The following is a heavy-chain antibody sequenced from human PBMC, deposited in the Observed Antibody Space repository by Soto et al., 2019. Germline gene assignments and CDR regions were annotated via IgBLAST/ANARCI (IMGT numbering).Heavy chain of an antibody. CDR1: GFTFSNYA. Sequence: EVQLLESGGGLLEPGGSLRLSSAASGFTFSNYAMSWVRKAPGKGLERVSAISGSGGSTYYADSVKGRFTISRDNSKNTLYLQMNSLRAEDTAVYYCANNPPSTIWGQGTLVTVSS. CDR3: ANNPPSTI. V-gene: IGHV3-23*01. J-gene: IGHJ4*02. CDR2: ISGSGGST.